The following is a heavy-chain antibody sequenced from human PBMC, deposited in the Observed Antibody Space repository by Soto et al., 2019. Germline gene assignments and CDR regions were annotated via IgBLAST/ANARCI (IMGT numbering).Heavy chain of an antibody. Sequence: QVQLQESGPGLVKPSETLSLTCTVSGGSMSSYYWNWIRQSPGKGLEWIGYIYYSGITDYNPSLKSRVTMSVDASKSLFSLNLTSVTAADTAMFYCAGGGGKREIDYWGQGTLVTVSS. CDR1: GGSMSSYY. CDR2: IYYSGIT. D-gene: IGHD3-16*01. J-gene: IGHJ4*02. CDR3: AGGGGKREIDY. V-gene: IGHV4-59*01.